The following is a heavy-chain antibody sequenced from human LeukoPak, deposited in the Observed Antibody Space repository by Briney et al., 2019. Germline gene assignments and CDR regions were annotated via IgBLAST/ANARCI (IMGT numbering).Heavy chain of an antibody. Sequence: SGTLSLTCAVYGGSFSGYYWSWIRQPPGKGLEWIGEINHSGSTNYNPSLKSRVTISVDTSKNQFSLKLSSVTAADTAVYYCARGRKPIFGVVIMGDYYYYGMDVWGQGTTVTVSS. CDR1: GGSFSGYY. V-gene: IGHV4-34*01. D-gene: IGHD3-3*02. CDR3: ARGRKPIFGVVIMGDYYYYGMDV. J-gene: IGHJ6*02. CDR2: INHSGST.